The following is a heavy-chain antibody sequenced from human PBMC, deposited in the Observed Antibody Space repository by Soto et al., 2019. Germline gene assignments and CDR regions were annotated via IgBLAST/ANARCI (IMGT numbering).Heavy chain of an antibody. CDR2: IIPIFGTA. Sequence: QVQLVQSGAAVKKPGSSVKVSCRASGGTFNNYVIKWVRQAPGQGLEWMAGIIPIFGTANYAQKFQGRVTITAYQSTTTAYSELNSLRSEDTAGYYYAGRCDGTNCLGHFDYLGQRTLVTVSS. D-gene: IGHD2-2*01. CDR1: GGTFNNYV. CDR3: AGRCDGTNCLGHFDY. J-gene: IGHJ4*02. V-gene: IGHV1-69*01.